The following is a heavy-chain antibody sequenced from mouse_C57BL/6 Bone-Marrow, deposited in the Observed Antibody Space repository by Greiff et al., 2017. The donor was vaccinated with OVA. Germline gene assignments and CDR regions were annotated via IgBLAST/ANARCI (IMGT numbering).Heavy chain of an antibody. D-gene: IGHD1-1*01. CDR2: ILPGSGCT. CDR1: GYTFTGYW. V-gene: IGHV1-9*01. CDR3: ASPHYYGSSDDYAMDD. J-gene: IGHJ4*01. Sequence: QVQLQQSGAELMKPGASVKLSCKATGYTFTGYWIEWVKQRPGHGLEWIGEILPGSGCTNYNEKFKGKATFPADTSSNTAYMQLSSLTTEDAAIYYGASPHYYGSSDDYAMDDWGQGTSVTVSS.